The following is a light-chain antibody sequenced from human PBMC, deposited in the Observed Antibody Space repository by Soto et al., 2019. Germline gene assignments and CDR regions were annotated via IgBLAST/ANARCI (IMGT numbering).Light chain of an antibody. CDR2: GAS. V-gene: IGKV3-15*01. Sequence: EIVMTQSPATLSVSPGERATLSCRASQSISSNLAWYQQTPGQAPRLLIYGASTTATGIPARFSGSGSGTEFTLTISGLQSEDSAVYYCQQYNSWPPYTFGQGTKLEIK. J-gene: IGKJ2*01. CDR3: QQYNSWPPYT. CDR1: QSISSN.